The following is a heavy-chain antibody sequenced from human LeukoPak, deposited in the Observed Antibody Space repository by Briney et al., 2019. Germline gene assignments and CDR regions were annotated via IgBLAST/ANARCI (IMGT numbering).Heavy chain of an antibody. Sequence: ASVKVSCKASGYTFTGYYMHWVRQAPGQGLEWMGWINPNSGGTNYAQKFQGRVTMTRDTSISTAYMELSRLRSDDTAVYYCARAEHYYYDSSGYYLFPFDYCGQGTLVTVSS. V-gene: IGHV1-2*02. CDR2: INPNSGGT. CDR1: GYTFTGYY. J-gene: IGHJ4*02. CDR3: ARAEHYYYDSSGYYLFPFDY. D-gene: IGHD3-22*01.